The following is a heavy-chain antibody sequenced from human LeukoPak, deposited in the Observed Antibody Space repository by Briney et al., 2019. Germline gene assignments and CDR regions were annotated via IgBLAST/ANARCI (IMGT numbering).Heavy chain of an antibody. D-gene: IGHD3-16*01. CDR1: GFTFSSYF. CDR3: ARDRRGAYYFDY. CDR2: ISGSSETI. V-gene: IGHV3-48*04. J-gene: IGHJ4*02. Sequence: GGSLRLSCAASGFTFSSYFMNWVRQAPGKGLEWVSYISGSSETIYYADSVKGRFTISRDYAKNSLYLQMNSLRAEDTAVYYCARDRRGAYYFDYWGQGALVTVSS.